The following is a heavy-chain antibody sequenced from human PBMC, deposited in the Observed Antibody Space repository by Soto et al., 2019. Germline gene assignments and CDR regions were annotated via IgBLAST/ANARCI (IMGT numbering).Heavy chain of an antibody. CDR2: ISSTGRNI. Sequence: EVQLVESGGGLVKPGGSLRLSCAASGVTFNSGVTFIDFSMNWVRQAPGKGLEWVSSISSTGRNIYYADSVKGRFTVSRDIASNSVDLQMNSLRAEDTAVYYCAKATMVRGAIPFDHWGQGALVSVSS. D-gene: IGHD3-10*01. J-gene: IGHJ4*02. CDR1: GVTFNSGVTFIDFS. V-gene: IGHV3-21*02. CDR3: AKATMVRGAIPFDH.